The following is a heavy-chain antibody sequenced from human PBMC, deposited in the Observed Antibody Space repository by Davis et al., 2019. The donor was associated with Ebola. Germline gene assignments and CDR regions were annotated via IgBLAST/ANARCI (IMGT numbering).Heavy chain of an antibody. CDR1: GGSVSSDNYY. J-gene: IGHJ5*02. V-gene: IGHV4-61*01. CDR3: ARDSGRGWFDP. Sequence: MPSETLSLTCTVSGGSVSSDNYYWTWIRRPPEKGLEWVGYIYYSGSTNYNPSLKSRVTISVDTSKNQFSLKLSSVTAADTAVYYCARDSGRGWFDPWGQGTLVTVSS. D-gene: IGHD3-10*01. CDR2: IYYSGST.